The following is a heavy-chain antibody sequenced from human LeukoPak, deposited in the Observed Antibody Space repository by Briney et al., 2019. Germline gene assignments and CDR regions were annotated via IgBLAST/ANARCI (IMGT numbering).Heavy chain of an antibody. CDR2: INHSGST. D-gene: IGHD6-13*01. J-gene: IGHJ4*02. CDR3: ARGHSSSWYGYDY. V-gene: IGHV4-34*01. Sequence: SETLSLTCAVYGGSFSGYYWSWIRQPPGKGLEWIGEINHSGSTNYNPSLKSRVTISVDTSKNQFPLKLSSVTAADTAVYYCARGHSSSWYGYDYWGQGTLVTVSS. CDR1: GGSFSGYY.